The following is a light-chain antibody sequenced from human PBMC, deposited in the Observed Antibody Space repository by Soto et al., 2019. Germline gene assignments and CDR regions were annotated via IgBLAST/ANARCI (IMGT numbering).Light chain of an antibody. CDR2: GAS. J-gene: IGKJ4*01. V-gene: IGKV3-20*01. Sequence: EILLTQSPGTLSLSPGDRATLSCRASQSLTNSFLAWYQQKPGQTPRLLIYGASFRATDIPARFSGSGSGTDFTLTISRLEPEDFAVYFCQQYGRLPLSFGGGTKVEIK. CDR1: QSLTNSF. CDR3: QQYGRLPLS.